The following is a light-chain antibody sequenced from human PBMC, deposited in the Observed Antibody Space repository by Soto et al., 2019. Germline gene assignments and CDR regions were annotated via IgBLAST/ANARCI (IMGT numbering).Light chain of an antibody. CDR3: SSYTSSSPHVV. CDR2: EVS. J-gene: IGLJ2*01. CDR1: SSDVGGYNY. Sequence: QSALTQPASVSGSPGQSITISCTGASSDVGGYNYVSWYQQHPGKAPKLMIYEVSDRPSGGSNRFSGSKSGNTASLTISGLQAEDEADYYCSSYTSSSPHVVFGGGTKLTVL. V-gene: IGLV2-14*01.